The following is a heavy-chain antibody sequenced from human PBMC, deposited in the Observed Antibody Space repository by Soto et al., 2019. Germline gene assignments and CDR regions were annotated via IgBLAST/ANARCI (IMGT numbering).Heavy chain of an antibody. CDR3: ARDAPTGYYGFDV. J-gene: IGHJ6*02. CDR1: GGSIISGGSY. Sequence: QVQLQESGPGLVKPSQTVSLTCSVSGGSIISGGSYWNWIRQRPGKGLEWIGYIYDSENTYNNPSLKGRVFLSIDTSKNQFSLKLTSVTAADTAVYYCARDAPTGYYGFDVWGQGTTVTVS. CDR2: IYDSENT. V-gene: IGHV4-31*03.